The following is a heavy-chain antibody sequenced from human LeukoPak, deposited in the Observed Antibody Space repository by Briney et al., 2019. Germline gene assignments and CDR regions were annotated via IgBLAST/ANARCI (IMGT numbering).Heavy chain of an antibody. CDR2: ISSSSSYI. J-gene: IGHJ6*03. V-gene: IGHV3-21*04. CDR3: AKDADYYYYYMDV. Sequence: PGGSLRLSCAASGFTFSSYAMSWVRQAPGKGLEWVSAISSSSSYIYYADSVKGRFTISRDNAKNSLYLQMNSLRAEDTAVYYCAKDADYYYYYMDVWGKGTTVTVSS. CDR1: GFTFSSYA.